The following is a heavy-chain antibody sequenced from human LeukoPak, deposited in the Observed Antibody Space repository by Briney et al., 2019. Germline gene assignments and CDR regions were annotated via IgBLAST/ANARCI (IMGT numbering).Heavy chain of an antibody. CDR2: INSDGSGT. CDR3: ARAGAPYSSSWTEYYFDH. Sequence: GGSLRLSCETAGFTFSSYWMHWVRQAPGKGLVWVSRINSDGSGTSYVDSVKGRFAISRDNAKNTLYLQMDNLRAEDSAVYYCARAGAPYSSSWTEYYFDHWGQGTLVTVSS. V-gene: IGHV3-74*01. D-gene: IGHD6-13*01. CDR1: GFTFSSYW. J-gene: IGHJ4*02.